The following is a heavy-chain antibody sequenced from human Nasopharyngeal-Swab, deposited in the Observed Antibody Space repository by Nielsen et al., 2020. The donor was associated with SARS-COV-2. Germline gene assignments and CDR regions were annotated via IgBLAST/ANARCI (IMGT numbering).Heavy chain of an antibody. J-gene: IGHJ6*02. CDR3: ARDGWYDILTGYLALYYYYYGMDV. D-gene: IGHD3-9*01. CDR2: ISSSSSYI. V-gene: IGHV3-21*01. Sequence: VRQAPGKGLEWVSSISSSSSYIYYADSVKGRFTISRDNAKNSLYLQMNSLRAEDTDVYYCARDGWYDILTGYLALYYYYYGMDVWGQGTTVTVSS.